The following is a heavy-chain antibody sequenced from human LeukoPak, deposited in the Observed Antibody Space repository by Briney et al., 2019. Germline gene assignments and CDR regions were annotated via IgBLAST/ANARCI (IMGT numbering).Heavy chain of an antibody. D-gene: IGHD3-22*01. CDR3: ARRGFGWYDSSGYMLDY. J-gene: IGHJ4*02. CDR1: GYSISSGYY. Sequence: PSETLSLTCAVSGYSISSGYYWGWIRQPPGKGLEWIGSIYHSGSTYYNPSLKSRVTISVDTSKNQFSLKLSSVTAADTAVYYCARRGFGWYDSSGYMLDYWGQGTLVTVSS. CDR2: IYHSGST. V-gene: IGHV4-38-2*01.